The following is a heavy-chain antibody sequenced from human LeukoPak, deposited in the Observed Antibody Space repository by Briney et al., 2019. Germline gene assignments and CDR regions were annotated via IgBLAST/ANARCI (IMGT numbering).Heavy chain of an antibody. CDR3: AREQMTAVTSDAFDI. D-gene: IGHD4-17*01. J-gene: IGHJ3*02. Sequence: GGSLRLSWAAAGFTFSSYAMGWVRQAPGKGLEWVSAISGGGGSTSYADCVKGRFPISRANSKYTLYLQMNTLRAEATAVYYCAREQMTAVTSDAFDIWGQGTMVTVSS. CDR2: ISGGGGST. CDR1: GFTFSSYA. V-gene: IGHV3-23*01.